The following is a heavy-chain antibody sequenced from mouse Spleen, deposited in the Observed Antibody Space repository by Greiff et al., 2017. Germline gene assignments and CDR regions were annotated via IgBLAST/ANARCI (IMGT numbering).Heavy chain of an antibody. D-gene: IGHD1-1*01. CDR2: ISSGGDYI. V-gene: IGHV5-9-1*02. CDR1: GFTFSSYA. Sequence: EVQVVESGEGLVKPGGSLKLSCAASGFTFSSYAMSWVRQTPEKRLEWVAYISSGGDYIYYADTVKGRFTISRDNARNTLYLQMSSLKSEDTAMYYCTRERDYYGSSYYFDYWGQGTTLTVSS. CDR3: TRERDYYGSSYYFDY. J-gene: IGHJ2*01.